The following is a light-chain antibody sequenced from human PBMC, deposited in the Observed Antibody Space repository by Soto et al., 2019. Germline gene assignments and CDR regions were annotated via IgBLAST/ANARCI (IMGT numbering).Light chain of an antibody. CDR3: QQANSFPLT. J-gene: IGKJ4*01. CDR1: QGISSS. CDR2: AAS. Sequence: DIPMTQSPSSVSASVGDRVTITCRASQGISSSLAWYQQKPGKAPNLLIYAASNLQSGVPSRFSGSVSGTDFSLTISSLQPEDFATYYCQQANSFPLTFGGGTKVEVK. V-gene: IGKV1-12*01.